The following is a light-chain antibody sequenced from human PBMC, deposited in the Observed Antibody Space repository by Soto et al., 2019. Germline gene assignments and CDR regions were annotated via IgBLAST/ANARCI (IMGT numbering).Light chain of an antibody. CDR1: SSDVGSYKL. CDR2: EVS. CDR3: CSYACTSTHNV. V-gene: IGLV2-23*02. J-gene: IGLJ7*01. Sequence: QSVLTQPASVSGSPGQSITISCTGTSSDVGSYKLVSWYQQHPGKAPKLMISEVSKRPSGISDRFSGSKSCSTASLTISGLLAEEEADDYCCSYACTSTHNVFVGGTKLTVL.